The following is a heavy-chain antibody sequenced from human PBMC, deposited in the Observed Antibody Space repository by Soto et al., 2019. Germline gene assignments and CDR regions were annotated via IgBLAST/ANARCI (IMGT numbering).Heavy chain of an antibody. J-gene: IGHJ4*02. CDR3: GRTYTGG. V-gene: IGHV3-23*01. D-gene: IGHD3-16*01. Sequence: LQSGGGVVQPGESLRLSCAASGFSLRDHAFSWVRQAPGGGLEWVSGISGSEDRTNYADLVRGRFIISKDRAKNTLYFDMCGLRVDDKAVYFCGRTYTGGWGQGTLVTV. CDR1: GFSLRDHA. CDR2: ISGSEDRT.